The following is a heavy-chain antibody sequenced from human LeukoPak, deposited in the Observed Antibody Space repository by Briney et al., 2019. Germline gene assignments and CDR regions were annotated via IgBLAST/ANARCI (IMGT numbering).Heavy chain of an antibody. CDR2: IYSDDTT. Sequence: GGSLGLYCAASGFNVISNYMNWVRQAPGKGLEWVSVIYSDDTTYYADSVKGRFTISRDNSRNTLYLQMNSLRPEDTAVYYCARPWDAFDIWGQGTMVTVSS. J-gene: IGHJ3*02. CDR1: GFNVISNY. CDR3: ARPWDAFDI. V-gene: IGHV3-53*01.